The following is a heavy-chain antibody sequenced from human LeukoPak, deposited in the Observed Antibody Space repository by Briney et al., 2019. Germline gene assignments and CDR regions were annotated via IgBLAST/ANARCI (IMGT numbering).Heavy chain of an antibody. Sequence: PGGSLRLSCAASGFTFSSYAMSWVRQAPGKGLEWVSSISAGGGNTFYADSVKGRFTISRDTSKNTLYLQMNSLRAEDAAVYYSVKYSSAWYEDYWGQGTLVTVSS. J-gene: IGHJ4*02. CDR3: VKYSSAWYEDY. D-gene: IGHD6-19*01. V-gene: IGHV3-23*01. CDR1: GFTFSSYA. CDR2: ISAGGGNT.